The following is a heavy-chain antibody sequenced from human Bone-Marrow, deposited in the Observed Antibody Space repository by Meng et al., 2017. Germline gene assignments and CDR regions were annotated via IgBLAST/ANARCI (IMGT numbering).Heavy chain of an antibody. CDR3: ARLQRISLTVVL. V-gene: IGHV4-38-2*02. CDR1: SYSISGGYF. CDR2: IHHSGTT. D-gene: IGHD3-22*01. J-gene: IGHJ3*01. Sequence: SETLSLTCTVSSYSISGGYFWGWIRQPPGKGLEWIGHIHHSGTTYYNPSLTSRLTITPDPSKNQISLTLSSVTAADTAVYYCARLQRISLTVVLWGQGTMVTVSS.